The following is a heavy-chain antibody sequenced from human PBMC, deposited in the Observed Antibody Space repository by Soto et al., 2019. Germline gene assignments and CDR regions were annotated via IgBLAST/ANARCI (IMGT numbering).Heavy chain of an antibody. V-gene: IGHV3-53*01. D-gene: IGHD5-12*01. CDR2: ISSGGTA. CDR3: AWERWLQTDC. Sequence: EEKLVESGGGLIQPGGSLRLSCAASGFTVSHNYMSWVRQAPGKGPEWVSVISSGGTASYADSVKGRFTISRDNSKNTLHLQMNSLRPEDTAVYYCAWERWLQTDCWGQGTLVTVSS. CDR1: GFTVSHNY. J-gene: IGHJ4*02.